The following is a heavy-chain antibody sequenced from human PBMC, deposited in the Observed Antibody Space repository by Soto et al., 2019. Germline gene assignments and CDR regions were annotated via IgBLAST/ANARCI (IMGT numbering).Heavy chain of an antibody. CDR2: IHHDGSS. J-gene: IGHJ4*02. V-gene: IGHV4-4*02. CDR1: GGSISSTSW. D-gene: IGHD3-9*01. CDR3: ARGMAEEQIFYYFDY. Sequence: SETLSLTCAVSGGSISSTSWWSWVRQPPGKGLEWIGEIHHDGSSNYNPSLKSRVTISVDKSKNQFSLKVSSVTAADTAVYYCARGMAEEQIFYYFDYWGQGALVTVSS.